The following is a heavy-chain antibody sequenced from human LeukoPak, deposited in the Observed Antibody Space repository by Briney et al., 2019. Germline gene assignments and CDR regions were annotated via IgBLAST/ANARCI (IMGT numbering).Heavy chain of an antibody. D-gene: IGHD3-10*01. J-gene: IGHJ3*02. Sequence: SETLSLTCAVYGGSFSGYYWSWIRQPPGKGLEWIGEINHSGSTNYNPSLKSRVTISVDTSKNQFSLKLSSVTAADTAVYYCARALREGSGSYYTHAFDIWGRGTMVTVSS. V-gene: IGHV4-34*01. CDR1: GGSFSGYY. CDR3: ARALREGSGSYYTHAFDI. CDR2: INHSGST.